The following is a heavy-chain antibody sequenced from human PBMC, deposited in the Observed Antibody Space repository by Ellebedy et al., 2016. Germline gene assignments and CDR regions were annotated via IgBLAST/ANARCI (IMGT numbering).Heavy chain of an antibody. CDR3: RQGHYADY. CDR1: GLNFNTFF. Sequence: GGSLRLTXTASGLNFNTFFMSWVRQAPGKGLEWVSTISADGDNTRFADSVKGRFTVSRDNSRNTVYLRMNNLRVEDTARYYCRQGHYADYWGQGTLVTVS. J-gene: IGHJ4*02. V-gene: IGHV3-23*01. CDR2: ISADGDNT.